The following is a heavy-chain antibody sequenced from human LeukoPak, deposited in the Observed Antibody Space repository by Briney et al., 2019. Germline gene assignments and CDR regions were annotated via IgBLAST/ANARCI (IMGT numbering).Heavy chain of an antibody. Sequence: SEILSLTCAVYGGSFSGYYWSWIRQPPGKGLEWIGEINHSGSTNYNPSLKSRVTISVDKSKNQFSLKLSSVTAADTAVYYCAVGGVYLRGGAEAFDIWGQGTMVTVSS. CDR3: AVGGVYLRGGAEAFDI. CDR2: INHSGST. V-gene: IGHV4-34*01. D-gene: IGHD3-10*01. CDR1: GGSFSGYY. J-gene: IGHJ3*02.